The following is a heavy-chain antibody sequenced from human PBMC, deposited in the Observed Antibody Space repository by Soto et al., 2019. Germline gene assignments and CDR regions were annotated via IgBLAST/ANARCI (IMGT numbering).Heavy chain of an antibody. CDR3: VRELSRGWFDP. D-gene: IGHD2-15*01. V-gene: IGHV4-59*01. Sequence: SETLSLTCTVSNDSIISYYCSCIRQPPVKGLEWIGYIFYSGTTNYNPSLKSRVTISVDRSKSQFSLKLTSVTAADTAVYYCVRELSRGWFDPWGQGTLVTVSS. CDR1: NDSIISYY. CDR2: IFYSGTT. J-gene: IGHJ5*02.